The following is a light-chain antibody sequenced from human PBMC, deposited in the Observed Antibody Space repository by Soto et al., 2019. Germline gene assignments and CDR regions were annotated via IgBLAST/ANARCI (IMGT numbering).Light chain of an antibody. CDR3: QQRSNWPPTWT. Sequence: EIVLTQSPATLSLSPGERATLSCRASQSIGSYLAWYQQKPGQAPRLLIYDAFDTATGIPARFSGSGSGTDFTLTISSLEPEDFAVYYCQQRSNWPPTWTFGQGTKVEIK. J-gene: IGKJ1*01. CDR2: DAF. CDR1: QSIGSY. V-gene: IGKV3-11*01.